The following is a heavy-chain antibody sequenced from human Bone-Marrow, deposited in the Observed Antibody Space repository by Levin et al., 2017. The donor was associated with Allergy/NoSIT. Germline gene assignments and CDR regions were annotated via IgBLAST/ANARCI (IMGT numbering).Heavy chain of an antibody. D-gene: IGHD2-8*02. Sequence: GGSLRLSCAASGFTFSNAWMSWVRQAPGKGLEWVGRIKSKTDGGTTDYAAPVKGRFTISRDDSKNTLYLQMNSLKTEDTAVYYCTTDYYCTGGVCYTPKRYYYYYMDVWGKGTTVTVSS. J-gene: IGHJ6*03. CDR3: TTDYYCTGGVCYTPKRYYYYYMDV. CDR1: GFTFSNAW. CDR2: IKSKTDGGTT. V-gene: IGHV3-15*01.